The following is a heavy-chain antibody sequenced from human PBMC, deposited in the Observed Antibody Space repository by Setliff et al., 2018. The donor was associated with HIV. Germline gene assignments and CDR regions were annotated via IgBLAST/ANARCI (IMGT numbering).Heavy chain of an antibody. Sequence: GGSLRLSCAASGFTFSSHWMHWVRQAPGKGLVWVSRINSDGSSTAYADSVKGRFTISRDNSKNTLYLQMNRLRAEDTAIYYCARGGASSLPLDYWGHGTLVTVSS. CDR1: GFTFSSHW. J-gene: IGHJ4*01. V-gene: IGHV3-74*01. CDR2: INSDGSST. D-gene: IGHD6-13*01. CDR3: ARGGASSLPLDY.